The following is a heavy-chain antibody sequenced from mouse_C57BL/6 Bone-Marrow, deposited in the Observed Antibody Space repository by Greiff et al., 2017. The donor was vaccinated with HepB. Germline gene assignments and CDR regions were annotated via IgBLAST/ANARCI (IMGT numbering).Heavy chain of an antibody. J-gene: IGHJ2*01. Sequence: EVKLQESGPELVKPGASVKMSCKASGYTFTDYNMHWVKQSHGKSLEWIGYINPNNGGTSYNQKFKGKATLTVNKSSSTAYMELRSLTSEDSAVYYCARIMVEYYFDYWGQGTTLTVSS. CDR2: INPNNGGT. V-gene: IGHV1-22*01. CDR1: GYTFTDYN. D-gene: IGHD1-1*02. CDR3: ARIMVEYYFDY.